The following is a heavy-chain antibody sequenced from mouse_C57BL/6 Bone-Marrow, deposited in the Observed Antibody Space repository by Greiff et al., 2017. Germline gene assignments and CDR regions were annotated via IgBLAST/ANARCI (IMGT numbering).Heavy chain of an antibody. D-gene: IGHD2-3*01. CDR3: ARSRDGYPYAMDY. Sequence: QVQLQQSGAELVKPGASVKISCKASGYAFSSYWMNWVKQRPGKGLEWIGQIYPGDGDTNYNGKFKGKATLTADKSSSTAYMQLSSLTSEDSAVYFCARSRDGYPYAMDYWGQGTSVTVSS. V-gene: IGHV1-80*01. CDR2: IYPGDGDT. CDR1: GYAFSSYW. J-gene: IGHJ4*01.